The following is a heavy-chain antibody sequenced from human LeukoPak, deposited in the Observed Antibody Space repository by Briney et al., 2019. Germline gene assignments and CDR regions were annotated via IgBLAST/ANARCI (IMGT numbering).Heavy chain of an antibody. V-gene: IGHV3-30*18. Sequence: PGGSLRLSCAASGFTFSSYGMHWVRQAPGKGLEWVAVISYDGSNKYYADSVKGRFTISRDNSKNTLYLQMNSLRAEDTAVYYCAKLMPPGGKLLWFGEVEYGMDVWGKGTTVTVSS. CDR2: ISYDGSNK. J-gene: IGHJ6*04. CDR3: AKLMPPGGKLLWFGEVEYGMDV. D-gene: IGHD3-10*01. CDR1: GFTFSSYG.